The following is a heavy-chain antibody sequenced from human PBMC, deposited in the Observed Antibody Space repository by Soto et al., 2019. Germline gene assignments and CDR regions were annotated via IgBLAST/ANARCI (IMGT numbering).Heavy chain of an antibody. V-gene: IGHV1-8*01. CDR1: GYTFTSYE. CDR2: MNPNSGNT. CDR3: ASGFSYYGSGSYYAFDY. D-gene: IGHD3-10*01. Sequence: GASVKVSCKASGYTFTSYEINWVRPATGQGLEWMGWMNPNSGNTGYAQKFQGRVTMTRNTSISTAYMELSSLRSEDTAVYYCASGFSYYGSGSYYAFDYWGQGTLVTVSS. J-gene: IGHJ4*02.